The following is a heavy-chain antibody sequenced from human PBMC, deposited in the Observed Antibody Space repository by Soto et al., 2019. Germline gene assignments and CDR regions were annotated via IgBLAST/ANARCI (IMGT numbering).Heavy chain of an antibody. CDR2: IFYSGTI. V-gene: IGHV4-59*01. CDR1: GGSISSYY. J-gene: IGHJ3*02. D-gene: IGHD1-26*01. Sequence: SETLSLTCTFSGGSISSYYWSWIRQPPGKGLEWIGYIFYSGTINYNPSLTSRVTVSVDTSKNQFSLKLSSVTAADTAVYYCARVGGAPLGALDIWGQGTMVTVSS. CDR3: ARVGGAPLGALDI.